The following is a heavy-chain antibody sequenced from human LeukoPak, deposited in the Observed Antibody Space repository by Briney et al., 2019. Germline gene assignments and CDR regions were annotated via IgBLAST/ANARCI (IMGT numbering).Heavy chain of an antibody. CDR2: MDPSGSQK. CDR3: AIWTSGNY. CDR1: GFTFNRSW. J-gene: IGHJ4*02. D-gene: IGHD1-1*01. V-gene: IGHV3-7*01. Sequence: GGSLRLSCAASGFTFNRSWMNWVRQAPGKGLEWVANMDPSGSQKRYVDSVEGRFTISKDNPGASLYLDMHSLRAEDTAIYYCAIWTSGNYWGQGTPVTVSS.